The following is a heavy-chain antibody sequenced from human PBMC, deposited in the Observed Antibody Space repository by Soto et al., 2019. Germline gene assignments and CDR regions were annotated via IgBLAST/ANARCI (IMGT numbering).Heavy chain of an antibody. CDR3: ARGGYGSGSHNWFDP. CDR2: ISSSSSTI. D-gene: IGHD3-10*01. V-gene: IGHV3-48*01. Sequence: EVQLVESGGGLVQPGGSLRLSCAASGFTFSSYSMNWVRQAPGKGLEWVSYISSSSSTIYYADSVKGRFTISRDNAKNSLYLQMNSLRAEDTAVYYCARGGYGSGSHNWFDPWGKGTLVTVSS. CDR1: GFTFSSYS. J-gene: IGHJ5*02.